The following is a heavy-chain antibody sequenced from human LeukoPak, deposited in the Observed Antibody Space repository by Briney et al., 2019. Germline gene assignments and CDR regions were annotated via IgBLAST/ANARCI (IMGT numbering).Heavy chain of an antibody. CDR1: GYTFTSYG. CDR3: ARDRGGSYYDFWSGYIRFDP. Sequence: ASVKVSCKASGYTFTSYGISWVRQAPGQGLEWMGWISAYNGNTNYAQKLQGRVTMTTDTSQSPDYMERRSLRSDETAVYYCARDRGGSYYDFWSGYIRFDPWGQGTLVTVSS. CDR2: ISAYNGNT. D-gene: IGHD3-3*01. J-gene: IGHJ5*02. V-gene: IGHV1-18*01.